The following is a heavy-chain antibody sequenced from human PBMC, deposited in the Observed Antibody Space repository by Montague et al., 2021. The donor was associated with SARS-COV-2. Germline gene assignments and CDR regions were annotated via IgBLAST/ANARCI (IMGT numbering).Heavy chain of an antibody. Sequence: SETLSLTCAVYGGSFSGYYWSWIRQPPGKGLEWIGEINHSGSTNXXPSLKSRVTISVDTSKNQFSLKLSSATAADTAVYYCARGRTVTTFYYCYGMDVWGQGTTATVSS. D-gene: IGHD4-17*01. J-gene: IGHJ6*02. V-gene: IGHV4-34*01. CDR2: INHSGST. CDR3: ARGRTVTTFYYCYGMDV. CDR1: GGSFSGYY.